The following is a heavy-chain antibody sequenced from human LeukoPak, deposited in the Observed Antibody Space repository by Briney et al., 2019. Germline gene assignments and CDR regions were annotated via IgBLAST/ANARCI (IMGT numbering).Heavy chain of an antibody. J-gene: IGHJ6*02. D-gene: IGHD3-9*01. CDR2: ISAYNGNT. CDR3: AREKRYYDILTGWTNYGMDV. CDR1: GYTFTSYG. Sequence: GASVKVSCKASGYTFTSYGISWVRQAPGQGLEWMGWISAYNGNTNYAQKLQGRVTMTTDTSTSTAYMELRSLRSDDTAVYYCAREKRYYDILTGWTNYGMDVWGQGTTVTVSS. V-gene: IGHV1-18*01.